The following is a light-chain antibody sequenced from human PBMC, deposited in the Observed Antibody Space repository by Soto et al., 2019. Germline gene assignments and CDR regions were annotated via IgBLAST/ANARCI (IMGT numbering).Light chain of an antibody. CDR1: QSVGIS. V-gene: IGKV3-11*01. CDR2: DAS. CDR3: QQRSTWPRLT. Sequence: EIVVTQSPATLSLSPGERDTLSCRASQSVGISLAGYQQKPGQPPRLLMSDASVRATGIPARFSGSGSGTDFTLTISSLEPEDFAVYYCQQRSTWPRLTFGGGTKVEIK. J-gene: IGKJ4*01.